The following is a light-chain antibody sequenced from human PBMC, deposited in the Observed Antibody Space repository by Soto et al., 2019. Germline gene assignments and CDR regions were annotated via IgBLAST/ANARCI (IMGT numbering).Light chain of an antibody. CDR1: SSXVGSYKL. CDR2: EDS. J-gene: IGLJ7*01. Sequence: QSALTQPASVSGSPGQSITISCTGSSSXVGSYKLVSWYQQHPGKAPKLMIYEDSKRSSEISDRFAGSKSGNTASLTISGXXXXXXXXXYCCSYAGGNNGVFGGGTQLTVL. V-gene: IGLV2-23*01. CDR3: CSYAGGNNGV.